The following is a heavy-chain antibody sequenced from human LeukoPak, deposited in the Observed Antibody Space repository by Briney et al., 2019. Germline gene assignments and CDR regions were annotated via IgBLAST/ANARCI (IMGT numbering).Heavy chain of an antibody. CDR2: ISSSSSYI. V-gene: IGHV3-21*01. Sequence: GGPLNLSCEPSGLPFSNYEINWVRQAPGKGLDWASSISSSSSYIYYADSVKGRFTISRDNAKNSLYLQMNSLRAEDTAVYYCARDHPSDFGYFDYWGQGTLVTVSS. CDR1: GLPFSNYE. J-gene: IGHJ4*02. CDR3: ARDHPSDFGYFDY. D-gene: IGHD3-10*01.